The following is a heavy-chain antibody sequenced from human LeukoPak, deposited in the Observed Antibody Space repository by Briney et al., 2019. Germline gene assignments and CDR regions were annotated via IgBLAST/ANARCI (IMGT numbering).Heavy chain of an antibody. J-gene: IGHJ4*02. V-gene: IGHV1-46*01. Sequence: ASVKVSCKASGYTFTSYYMHWVRQAPGQGLEWMGIINPSGGSTSYAQKFQGRVTMTRDTSTSTVYMELSSLRSEDTAVYYCARVSDRYEYSSSAFDYWGQGTLVTVSS. CDR2: INPSGGST. CDR3: ARVSDRYEYSSSAFDY. CDR1: GYTFTSYY. D-gene: IGHD6-6*01.